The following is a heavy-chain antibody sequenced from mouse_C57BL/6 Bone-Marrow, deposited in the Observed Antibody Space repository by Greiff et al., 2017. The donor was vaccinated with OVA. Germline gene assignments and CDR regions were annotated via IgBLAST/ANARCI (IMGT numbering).Heavy chain of an antibody. CDR3: ARGDFAY. J-gene: IGHJ3*01. V-gene: IGHV1-69*01. CDR1: GYTFTSYW. Sequence: QVQLQQPGAELVMPGASVKLSCKASGYTFTSYWMHWVKQRPGQGLEWIGEIDPSDSYTNYNQKFKGKSTLTVDNSSSTAYMQLSSLTSEDSAGYYCARGDFAYWGQGTLVTVSA. CDR2: IDPSDSYT.